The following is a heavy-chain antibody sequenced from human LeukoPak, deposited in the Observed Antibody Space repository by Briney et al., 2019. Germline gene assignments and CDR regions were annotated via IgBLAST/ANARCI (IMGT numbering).Heavy chain of an antibody. V-gene: IGHV1-18*01. CDR3: ALRRALEWSHGMDV. J-gene: IGHJ6*02. Sequence: ASVKVSCKASGYTFTSYGISWVRQAPGQGLEWMGWISAHNGNANYAQNLQGRVTMTTDTSTSTAYMELRSLSSEDTAVYYCALRRALEWSHGMDVWGQGTTVTVSS. CDR1: GYTFTSYG. D-gene: IGHD3-3*01. CDR2: ISAHNGNA.